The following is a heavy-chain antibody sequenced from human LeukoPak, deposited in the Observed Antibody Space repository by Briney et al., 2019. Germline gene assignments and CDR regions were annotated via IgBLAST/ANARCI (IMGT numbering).Heavy chain of an antibody. CDR2: IYYSGST. Sequence: PSETLSLTCTVSGGSISSYYWSWIRQTPGKGLEWIGYIYYSGSTNYNPSLKSRVTISVDTSKNQFSLKLSSVTAADTAVYYCARDVWEYSSGWGGGWFDPWGQGTLVTVSS. CDR3: ARDVWEYSSGWGGGWFDP. J-gene: IGHJ5*02. CDR1: GGSISSYY. V-gene: IGHV4-59*01. D-gene: IGHD6-19*01.